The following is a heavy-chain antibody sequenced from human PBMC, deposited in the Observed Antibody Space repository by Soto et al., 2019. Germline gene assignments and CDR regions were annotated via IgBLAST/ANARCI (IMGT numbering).Heavy chain of an antibody. CDR3: ARGGDPDAFDI. V-gene: IGHV3-33*01. Sequence: QVQLVESGGGVVQPGRSLRLSCAASGFTFSSYGMHWVRQAPGKGLEWVAVIWYDGSNKYYADSGKGRFTISRDNSKNTLYLQMNSLRAEDTAVYYCARGGDPDAFDIWGQGPMVTASS. J-gene: IGHJ3*02. CDR1: GFTFSSYG. CDR2: IWYDGSNK. D-gene: IGHD2-21*02.